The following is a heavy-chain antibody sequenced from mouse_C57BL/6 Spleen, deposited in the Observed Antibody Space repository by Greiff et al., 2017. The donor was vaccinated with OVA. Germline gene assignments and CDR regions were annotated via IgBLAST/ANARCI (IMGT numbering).Heavy chain of an antibody. Sequence: QVQLQQSGPGLVAPSQSLSITCTVSGFSLTSYAISWVRQPPGKGLEWLGVIWTGGGTNYNSALKSRLSISTDNSKSQVFFKMNSLRTDDTARYYCARKGHHYGSCWYFDDWGTGTTVTVSS. CDR2: IWTGGGT. CDR1: GFSLTSYA. V-gene: IGHV2-9-1*01. D-gene: IGHD1-1*01. CDR3: ARKGHHYGSCWYFDD. J-gene: IGHJ1*03.